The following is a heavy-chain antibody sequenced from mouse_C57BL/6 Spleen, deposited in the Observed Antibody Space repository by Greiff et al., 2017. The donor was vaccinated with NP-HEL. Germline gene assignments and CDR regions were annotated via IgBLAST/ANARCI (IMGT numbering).Heavy chain of an antibody. J-gene: IGHJ1*03. D-gene: IGHD2-3*01. Sequence: QVQLQQPGAELVRPGSSVKLSCKASGYTFTSYWMDWVKQRPGQGLEWIGNIYPSDSETQYNQKFQDKATLTVDKSSSNAYMQLSSLTSEASAVYYCARRGLLLYWYFDVWGTGTTVTVSS. CDR3: ARRGLLLYWYFDV. V-gene: IGHV1-61*01. CDR2: IYPSDSET. CDR1: GYTFTSYW.